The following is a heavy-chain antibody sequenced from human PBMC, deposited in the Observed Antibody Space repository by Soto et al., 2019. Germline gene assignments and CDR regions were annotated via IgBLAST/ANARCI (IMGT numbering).Heavy chain of an antibody. D-gene: IGHD2-15*01. J-gene: IGHJ3*01. Sequence: GEALQISCKGCEDSVNSHWLGWVHQKHEKGLEWMGLIYPTDSDTKYSPYFQGQVPISAAKSINTAYLQWRRLKASDTAIYYCAWVYCSGDTCADKEAFDLWGQATLGTVSS. V-gene: IGHV5-51*07. CDR1: EDSVNSHW. CDR3: AWVYCSGDTCADKEAFDL. CDR2: IYPTDSDT.